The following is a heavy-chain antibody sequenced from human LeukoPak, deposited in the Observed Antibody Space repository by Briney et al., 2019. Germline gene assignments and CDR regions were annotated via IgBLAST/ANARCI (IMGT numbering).Heavy chain of an antibody. Sequence: PSETLSLTCTVSGGSISSSIYYWGWIRQPPGKGLERIGTIYYSGSTYYNPSLKSRVTISVDRSKNQFSLKLSSVTAADTAMYYCARLTLDYGDLHWGQGTLVTVSS. CDR2: IYYSGST. V-gene: IGHV4-39*01. D-gene: IGHD4-17*01. CDR3: ARLTLDYGDLH. J-gene: IGHJ4*02. CDR1: GGSISSSIYY.